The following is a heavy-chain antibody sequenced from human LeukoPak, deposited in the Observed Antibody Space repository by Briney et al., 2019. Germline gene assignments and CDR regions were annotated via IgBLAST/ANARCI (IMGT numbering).Heavy chain of an antibody. D-gene: IGHD1-7*01. J-gene: IGHJ6*03. Sequence: GGSLRLSCAASGFTFSSYGMHWVRQAPGKGLEWVAFIRYDGSNKYYADSVKGRFTISRDNAKNSLYLQMNSLRAEDTAVYYCARDRRVTRLFSTTNYYYMDVWGKGTTVTVSS. V-gene: IGHV3-30*02. CDR3: ARDRRVTRLFSTTNYYYMDV. CDR1: GFTFSSYG. CDR2: IRYDGSNK.